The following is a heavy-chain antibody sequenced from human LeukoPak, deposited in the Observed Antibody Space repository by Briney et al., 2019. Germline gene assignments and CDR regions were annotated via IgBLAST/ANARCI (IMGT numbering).Heavy chain of an antibody. J-gene: IGHJ5*02. V-gene: IGHV4-30-2*01. CDR3: ARDRASYGSGSYYSFGWFDP. Sequence: PSQTLSLTCAVSGGSISSGGYSWSWIRQPPGKGQEWIGYIYHSGSTYYNPSLKSRVTISADRSKNQFSLKLSSVTAADTAVYYCARDRASYGSGSYYSFGWFDPWGQGTLVTVSS. CDR1: GGSISSGGYS. D-gene: IGHD3-10*01. CDR2: IYHSGST.